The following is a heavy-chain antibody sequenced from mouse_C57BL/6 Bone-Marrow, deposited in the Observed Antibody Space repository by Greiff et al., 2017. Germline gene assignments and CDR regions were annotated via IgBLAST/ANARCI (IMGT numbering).Heavy chain of an antibody. CDR3: ARRGCYAYYFDY. CDR1: GYTFTSYG. Sequence: VQLVESGAELARPGASVKLSCKASGYTFTSYGISWVKQRTGPGLEWIGEIYPRSGNTYYNEKFKGKATLTADKSSSTAYMELRSLTSEDSAVYFCARRGCYAYYFDYWGQGTTLTVSS. D-gene: IGHD6-5*01. J-gene: IGHJ2*01. CDR2: IYPRSGNT. V-gene: IGHV1-81*01.